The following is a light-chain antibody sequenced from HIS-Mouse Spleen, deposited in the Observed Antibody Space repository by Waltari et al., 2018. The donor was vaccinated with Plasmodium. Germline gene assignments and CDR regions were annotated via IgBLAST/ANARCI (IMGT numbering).Light chain of an antibody. Sequence: EIVLMQSPGTLSLSPGERATLSCRASQSVSSSYLAWYQQKPGQAPRLLIDGASSRATGIPDRVSVSGSGTDFTLTISRLEPEDFAVYYCQQYGSSPPGITFGPGTKVDIK. CDR1: QSVSSSY. CDR3: QQYGSSPPGIT. CDR2: GAS. J-gene: IGKJ3*01. V-gene: IGKV3-20*01.